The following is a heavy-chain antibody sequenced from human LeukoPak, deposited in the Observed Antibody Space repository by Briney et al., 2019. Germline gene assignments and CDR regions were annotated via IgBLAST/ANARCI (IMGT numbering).Heavy chain of an antibody. V-gene: IGHV4-34*01. J-gene: IGHJ4*02. CDR3: ARGLRTTVTRQFDY. CDR2: INHSGST. D-gene: IGHD4-17*01. Sequence: SETLSLTCALYGGSFSGYYWSCIPHPPRKGLECIGEINHSGSTNYNPSLKSRVTISVDTSKNQFSLKLSSVTAADTAVYYCARGLRTTVTRQFDYWGQGTLVTVSS. CDR1: GGSFSGYY.